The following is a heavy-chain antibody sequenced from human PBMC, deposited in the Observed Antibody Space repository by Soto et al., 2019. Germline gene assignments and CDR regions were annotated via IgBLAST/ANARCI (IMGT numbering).Heavy chain of an antibody. D-gene: IGHD1-26*01. CDR2: VYSGGST. V-gene: IGHV4-39*01. J-gene: IGHJ5*02. Sequence: LRLSCAASGSIISGNEYWAWILQSPEMGLEWIGTVYSGGSTFHNPSFNSRVSMSVDTSINHFSLSLTSLTFADTALYHCARQKVMGATAWFDIWGRGYLVTVS. CDR3: ARQKVMGATAWFDI. CDR1: GSIISGNEY.